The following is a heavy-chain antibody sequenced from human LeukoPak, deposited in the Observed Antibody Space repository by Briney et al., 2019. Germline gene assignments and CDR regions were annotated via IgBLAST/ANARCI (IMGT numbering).Heavy chain of an antibody. Sequence: PSGTLSLTCAVFGDSISSDNWWSWVRQPPGKGLEWIGDIYHSGYTNYNPSLKSRVTISVDKSMNQFSLKVTSLTAADTAVYYCARKASLGFDYWGQGTLVTVSS. J-gene: IGHJ4*02. CDR2: IYHSGYT. CDR3: ARKASLGFDY. V-gene: IGHV4-4*02. D-gene: IGHD3-16*01. CDR1: GDSISSDNW.